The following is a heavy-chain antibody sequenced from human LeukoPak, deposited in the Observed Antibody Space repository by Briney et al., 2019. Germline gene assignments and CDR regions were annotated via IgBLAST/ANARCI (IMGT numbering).Heavy chain of an antibody. D-gene: IGHD6-19*01. CDR1: GYTFTDYY. Sequence: ASVKVCCKASGYTFTDYYIHWVRQAPGQGLEWMGWTSPKSGATNSAQKFQDRVTMTRDTSISTAYMELSSLRSDDTAVYYCARLCTSGCWGFDYWGQGTLVTVSS. V-gene: IGHV1-2*02. CDR2: TSPKSGAT. J-gene: IGHJ4*02. CDR3: ARLCTSGCWGFDY.